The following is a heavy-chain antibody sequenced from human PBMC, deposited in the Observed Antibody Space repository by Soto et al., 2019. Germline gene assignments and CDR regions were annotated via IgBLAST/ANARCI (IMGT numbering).Heavy chain of an antibody. J-gene: IGHJ4*02. CDR2: VNPNSGDT. CDR1: GYTFTGYY. CDR3: ARAVTGRIGNNFAYDS. D-gene: IGHD3-9*01. V-gene: IGHV1-2*02. Sequence: GASVKVSCKTSGYTFTGYYIHWVRQAPGQGLEWMGWVNPNSGDTNYAQKFQGGVTMTRDTSVSTAYMELSNLKSADTAVYYCARAVTGRIGNNFAYDSWGQGTLVTVSS.